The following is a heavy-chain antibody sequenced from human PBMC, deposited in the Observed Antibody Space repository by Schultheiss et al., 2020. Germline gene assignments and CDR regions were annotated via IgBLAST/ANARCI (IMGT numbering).Heavy chain of an antibody. D-gene: IGHD3-10*01. CDR3: ARWTATSRAYYYYYGMDV. V-gene: IGHV4-61*02. CDR1: GDSISSDGYY. CDR2: ISTSGST. J-gene: IGHJ6*02. Sequence: SETLSLTCTVSGDSISSDGYYWSWIRQPAGKGLEWIGRISTSGSTNYNPSLKSRVTISVDTSKNQFSLKLSSVTAADTAVYYCARWTATSRAYYYYYGMDVWGQGTTVTVSS.